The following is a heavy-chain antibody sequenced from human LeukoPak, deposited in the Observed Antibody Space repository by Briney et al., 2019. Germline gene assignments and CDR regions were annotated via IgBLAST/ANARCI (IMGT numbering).Heavy chain of an antibody. J-gene: IGHJ4*02. CDR3: ARISPDYDILTGYLDY. V-gene: IGHV1-24*01. Sequence: ASVKVSCKVSGYTLTELSMHWVRQAPGKGLEWMGDFDPEDGETIYAQKLQGRVTMTEDTSTDTAYMELSSLRSEDTAVYYCARISPDYDILTGYLDYWGQGTLVTVSS. D-gene: IGHD3-9*01. CDR1: GYTLTELS. CDR2: FDPEDGET.